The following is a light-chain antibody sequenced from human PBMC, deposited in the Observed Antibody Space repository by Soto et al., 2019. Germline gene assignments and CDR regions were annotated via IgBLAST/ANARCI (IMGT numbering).Light chain of an antibody. V-gene: IGKV1-5*01. CDR1: QSISSW. CDR3: QQYNSYRRT. Sequence: DIQMTQSPSTLSASVGDRVTITCRASQSISSWLAWYQQKPGKAPKLLIYDASSLESGVPSRFSGSGSGTEFTLTISSLQPDDFANYYCQQYNSYRRTFGQGTKVEIK. J-gene: IGKJ1*01. CDR2: DAS.